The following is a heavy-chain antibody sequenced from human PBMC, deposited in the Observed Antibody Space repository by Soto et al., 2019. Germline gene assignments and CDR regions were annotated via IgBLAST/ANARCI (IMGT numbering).Heavy chain of an antibody. CDR3: ARDSRFRLDGMDV. Sequence: PSETLSLTCTVSGGSISSGGYYWSWIRQHPGKGLEWIGYIYYSGSTYYNPSLENRVTISVDTSKNQFSLKLSSVTAADTAVYYCARDSRFRLDGMDVWGQGTTVTVSS. V-gene: IGHV4-31*03. CDR1: GGSISSGGYY. CDR2: IYYSGST. J-gene: IGHJ6*02. D-gene: IGHD3-10*01.